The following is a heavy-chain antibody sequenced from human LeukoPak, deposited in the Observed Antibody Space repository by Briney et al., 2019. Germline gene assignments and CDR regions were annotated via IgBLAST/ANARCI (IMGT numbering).Heavy chain of an antibody. J-gene: IGHJ4*02. Sequence: GGSLRLSCVVSGFSVKTNYMSWVRQAPGKGLEWVAVIFRGGDTNYTDSVRGRFSVSRDSSKNTVYLQLNSLRAEDTAVYYCARDVEIDTSHGLLDSWGQGTLVTVSS. CDR2: IFRGGDT. V-gene: IGHV3-66*01. CDR3: ARDVEIDTSHGLLDS. D-gene: IGHD2-2*01. CDR1: GFSVKTNY.